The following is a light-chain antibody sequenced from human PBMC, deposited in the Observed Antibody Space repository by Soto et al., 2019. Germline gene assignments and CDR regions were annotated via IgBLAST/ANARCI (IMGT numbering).Light chain of an antibody. J-gene: IGLJ1*01. CDR3: CSYAGAYIYV. CDR1: SSDIGVYNY. V-gene: IGLV2-11*01. CDR2: DVT. Sequence: QSVLTQPRSVSGSPGQSVTISCTGTSSDIGVYNYVSWYQQLPGKAPKLLISDVTKRPSGAPDRFSGSKSGNTASLTISGLQAEDEADYYCCSYAGAYIYVFGTGTKVTVL.